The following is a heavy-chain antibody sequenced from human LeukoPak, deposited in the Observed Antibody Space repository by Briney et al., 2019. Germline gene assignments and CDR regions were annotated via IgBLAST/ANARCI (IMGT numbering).Heavy chain of an antibody. CDR1: GFTFSSYW. D-gene: IGHD2-8*01. V-gene: IGHV3-74*01. CDR3: ARQRGYCSSGVCRGWFDP. Sequence: PGGSLRLSCAASGFTFSSYWVHWVRQVPGKGLVWVSRINRDGSSTAYADSLKGRFAISRDNAKNSLYLQMNSLRAEDTAVYYCARQRGYCSSGVCRGWFDPWGQGTLVTVSS. CDR2: INRDGSST. J-gene: IGHJ5*02.